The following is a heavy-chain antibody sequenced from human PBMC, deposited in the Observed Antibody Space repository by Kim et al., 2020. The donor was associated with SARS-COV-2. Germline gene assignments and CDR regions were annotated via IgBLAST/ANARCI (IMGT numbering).Heavy chain of an antibody. CDR3: AKGESNNCSFFDY. Sequence: GGSLRLSCAASGFTFISYAMRWVRQAPGKGPEWVSLVSGSGGSTYHADSVKGRFAISRDNSKKTLYLQMNSLRAEDTALYYCAKGESNNCSFFDYWGPGALGTVSS. J-gene: IGHJ4*02. CDR2: VSGSGGST. D-gene: IGHD1-1*01. CDR1: GFTFISYA. V-gene: IGHV3-23*01.